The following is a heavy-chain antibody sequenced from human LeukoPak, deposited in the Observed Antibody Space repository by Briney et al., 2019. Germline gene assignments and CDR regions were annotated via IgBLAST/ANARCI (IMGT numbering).Heavy chain of an antibody. CDR3: ETVSVSSSSRFDY. V-gene: IGHV1-2*02. D-gene: IGHD6-6*01. J-gene: IGHJ4*02. CDR2: INPNSGGT. CDR1: GYTFTGHY. Sequence: ASVKVSCKASGYTFTGHYMYWVRQAPGQGLEWMGWINPNSGGTKYGQKFQGRIIMTSDTSTSTAYMELSSLRSDDTAVFYCETVSVSSSSRFDYGAQGTLVTVSS.